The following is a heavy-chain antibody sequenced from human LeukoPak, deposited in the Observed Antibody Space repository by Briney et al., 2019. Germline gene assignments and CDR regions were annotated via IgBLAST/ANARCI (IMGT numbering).Heavy chain of an antibody. CDR1: GGSISSYY. D-gene: IGHD3-16*01. V-gene: IGHV4-59*12. Sequence: SETLSLTCTVSGGSISSYYWSWIRQPPGKGLEWIGYIYYSGSTYYNPSLKSRVTISVDTSKNQFSLKLSSVTAADTAVYYCARDLVGPWGYWGQGTLVTVSS. J-gene: IGHJ4*02. CDR2: IYYSGST. CDR3: ARDLVGPWGY.